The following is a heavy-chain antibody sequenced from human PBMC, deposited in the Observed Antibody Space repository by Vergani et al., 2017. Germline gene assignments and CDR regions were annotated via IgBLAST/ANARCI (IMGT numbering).Heavy chain of an antibody. CDR3: AREKAMVRGVVIYYYYGMDV. CDR1: GFTFSSYE. V-gene: IGHV3-48*03. J-gene: IGHJ6*02. D-gene: IGHD3-10*01. Sequence: VQLVESGGGVVQPGRSLRLSCAASGFTFSSYEMNWVRQAPGKGLEWVSYISSSGSTIYYADSVKGRFTISRDNAKNSLYLQMNSLRAEDTAVYYCAREKAMVRGVVIYYYYGMDVWGQGTTVTVSS. CDR2: ISSSGSTI.